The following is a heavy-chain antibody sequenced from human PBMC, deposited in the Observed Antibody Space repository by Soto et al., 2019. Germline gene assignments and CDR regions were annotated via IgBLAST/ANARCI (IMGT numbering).Heavy chain of an antibody. J-gene: IGHJ6*03. CDR3: ARFSWYDGDSITTYYMDF. CDR1: GDSISSRSYY. Sequence: LQESGPGLVKPSETLSLTCSVFGDSISSRSYYWAWIRRPQGMGLEWIASISYTGNTYYTPSLTSRAAISGDTSKNQFSLKLRLVTAAYTAVYYCARFSWYDGDSITTYYMDFWGNGATVTVSS. V-gene: IGHV4-39*01. D-gene: IGHD6-13*01. CDR2: ISYTGNT.